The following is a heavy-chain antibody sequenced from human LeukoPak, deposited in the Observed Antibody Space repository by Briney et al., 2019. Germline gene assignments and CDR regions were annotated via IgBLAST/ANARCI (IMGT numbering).Heavy chain of an antibody. CDR1: GFTFSSYA. CDR3: ARTHAFRSYSSSWSRDYYYYGMDV. V-gene: IGHV3-23*05. Sequence: GGSLRLSCAASGFTFSSYAMSWVRQAPGKGLEWVSHINNNGGSTSYADSVKGRFTISRDNAKNTLYLQMNSLRAEDTTVYYCARTHAFRSYSSSWSRDYYYYGMDVWGRGTTVTVS. D-gene: IGHD6-13*01. J-gene: IGHJ6*02. CDR2: INNNGGST.